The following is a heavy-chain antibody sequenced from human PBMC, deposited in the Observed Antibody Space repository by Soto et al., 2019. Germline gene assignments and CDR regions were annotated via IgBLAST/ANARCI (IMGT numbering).Heavy chain of an antibody. CDR2: IWYDGSNK. CDR1: GFTFSSYG. J-gene: IGHJ4*02. Sequence: PGGSLRLSCAASGFTFSSYGMHWVRQAPGKGLEWVAVIWYDGSNKYYADSVKGRFTISRDNSKNTLYLQMNSLRAEDTAVYYCARGSHFIYDFWSGYYTGSGYFDYWGQGTLVTVSS. CDR3: ARGSHFIYDFWSGYYTGSGYFDY. D-gene: IGHD3-3*01. V-gene: IGHV3-33*01.